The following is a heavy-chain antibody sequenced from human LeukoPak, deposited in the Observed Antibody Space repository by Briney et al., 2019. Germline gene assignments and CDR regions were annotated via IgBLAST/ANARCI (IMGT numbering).Heavy chain of an antibody. Sequence: SETLSLTCTVSGGSISSYYWSWIRQPAGKGLEWIGRIYTSGSTNYNPSLKSRVTMSEDTSKNQFSLKLNSVTAADTAVYYCARAGQGYCTSAGCFLSLDYWGQGTLVTVSS. CDR2: IYTSGST. V-gene: IGHV4-4*07. CDR1: GGSISSYY. J-gene: IGHJ4*02. D-gene: IGHD2-2*01. CDR3: ARAGQGYCTSAGCFLSLDY.